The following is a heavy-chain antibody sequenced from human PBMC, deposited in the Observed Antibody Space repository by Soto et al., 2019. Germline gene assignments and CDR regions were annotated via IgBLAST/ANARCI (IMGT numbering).Heavy chain of an antibody. CDR2: ISSSGSTI. Sequence: QVQLVESGGGLVQPGGSLRLSCAASGFTFSDYYMSWIRQAPGKGLEWVSYISSSGSTIYYADSVKGRFTIPRDNAKNSLYVQMNSLRAEDTAVYYCAREGGCSSTSCPSGQYYMDVWGKGTTVTVSS. CDR3: AREGGCSSTSCPSGQYYMDV. CDR1: GFTFSDYY. V-gene: IGHV3-11*01. D-gene: IGHD2-2*01. J-gene: IGHJ6*03.